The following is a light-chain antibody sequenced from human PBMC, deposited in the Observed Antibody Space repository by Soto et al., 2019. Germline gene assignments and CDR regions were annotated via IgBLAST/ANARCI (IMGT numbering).Light chain of an antibody. CDR1: NSNIGDKA. CDR2: SDD. Sequence: QSVLTQPPSASGTPGQRVTISCSGSNSNIGDKAVTWYQQIPGTAPKVVIHSDDQRPSGVPDRFSGSKSGNSASLAISAVQSEDEADYFCASWDDSLTLVFGGGTQLPVL. V-gene: IGLV1-44*01. J-gene: IGLJ2*01. CDR3: ASWDDSLTLV.